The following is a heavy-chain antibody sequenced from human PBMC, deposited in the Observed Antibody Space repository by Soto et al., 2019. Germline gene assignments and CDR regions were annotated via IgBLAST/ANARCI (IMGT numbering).Heavy chain of an antibody. CDR1: GFSLSTSGVG. D-gene: IGHD6-19*01. V-gene: IGHV2-5*02. J-gene: IGHJ4*02. CDR3: AHRHSSGWYQY. Sequence: QITLKESGPPLVKPTQTLTLTCTFSGFSLSTSGVGVGWIRQPPGKALEWLALIYWDDDKRYSPSLKSRLTITKDTSKNQVVLTMTNMDPMDTATYYCAHRHSSGWYQYWGQGTLVTVSS. CDR2: IYWDDDK.